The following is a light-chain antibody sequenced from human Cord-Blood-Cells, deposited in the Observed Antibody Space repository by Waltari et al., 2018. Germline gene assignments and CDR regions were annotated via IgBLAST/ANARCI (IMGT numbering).Light chain of an antibody. CDR1: TGAVTSGHY. J-gene: IGLJ2*01. CDR2: GTR. V-gene: IGLV7-46*01. Sequence: QAVVTQEPSLTVSPGGTVTLTCGSSTGAVTSGHYPYWFQQKPGQAPRRLIYGTRNKHSWTPARFSGSLLGGKAALTLSGAQPEDEAEYYCLLSYSGARPVVFGGGTKLTVL. CDR3: LLSYSGARPVV.